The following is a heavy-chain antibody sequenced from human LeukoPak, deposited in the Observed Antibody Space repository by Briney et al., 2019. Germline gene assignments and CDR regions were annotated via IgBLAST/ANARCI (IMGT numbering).Heavy chain of an antibody. CDR1: GYTFTSYG. D-gene: IGHD3-10*01. CDR2: IIPYNGNT. CDR3: AREAYGSGNYPFDY. V-gene: IGHV1-18*01. Sequence: ASVKVSCKASGYTFTSYGISWVRQAPGQGLEWMGWIIPYNGNTNYAQKLQGRVTTTTDTSTSTAYMELRSLRSDDTAVYYCAREAYGSGNYPFDYWGQGTLVTVSA. J-gene: IGHJ4*02.